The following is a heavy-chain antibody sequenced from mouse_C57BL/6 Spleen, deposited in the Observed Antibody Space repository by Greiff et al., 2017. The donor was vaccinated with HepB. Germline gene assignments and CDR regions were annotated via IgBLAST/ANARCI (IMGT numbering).Heavy chain of an antibody. CDR3: ARQANGDSEVGY. CDR1: GFTFSSYG. J-gene: IGHJ2*01. V-gene: IGHV5-6*01. Sequence: EVMLVESGGDLVKPGGSLKLSCAASGFTFSSYGMSWVRQTPDKRLEWVATISSGGSYTYYPDSVKGRFTISRDNAKNTLYLQMSSLKSEDTAMYYDARQANGDSEVGYWGQGTTLTVAS. CDR2: ISSGGSYT. D-gene: IGHD4-1*01.